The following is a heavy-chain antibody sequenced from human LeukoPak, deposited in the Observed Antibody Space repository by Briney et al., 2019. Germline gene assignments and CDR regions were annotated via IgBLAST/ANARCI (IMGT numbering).Heavy chain of an antibody. J-gene: IGHJ4*02. CDR1: GFTFSDFG. Sequence: GGSLRLSCAASGFTFSDFGMHWVRQAPGKGLEWVSFIRFDGNNIYYADSVKGRFTISRDNSKNTLYLQMNSLRPEDTGVYYCAKGKDDYNQRWGQGTLVTVSS. CDR3: AKGKDDYNQR. V-gene: IGHV3-30*02. CDR2: IRFDGNNI. D-gene: IGHD5-24*01.